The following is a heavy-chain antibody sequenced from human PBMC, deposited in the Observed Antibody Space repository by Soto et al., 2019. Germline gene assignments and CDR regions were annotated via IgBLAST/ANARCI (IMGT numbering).Heavy chain of an antibody. J-gene: IGHJ5*02. CDR1: GYSFTSHY. CDR2: INPSGGST. V-gene: IGHV1-46*01. Sequence: GASVKVSCKAIGYSFTSHYMHWVRQAPGQGLEWMGIINPSGGSTSYAQKFQGRVTMTRDTSTSTVYMELSSLRSEDTAVYYCARDIEGYFDWFPTTRPSHWFDPWGQGTLVTVSS. CDR3: ARDIEGYFDWFPTTRPSHWFDP. D-gene: IGHD3-9*01.